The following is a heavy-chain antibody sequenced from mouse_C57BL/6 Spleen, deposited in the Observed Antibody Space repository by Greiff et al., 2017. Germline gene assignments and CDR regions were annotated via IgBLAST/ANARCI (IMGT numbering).Heavy chain of an antibody. CDR1: GYTFTSYW. D-gene: IGHD1-1*01. Sequence: QVQLQQPGAELVKPGASVKVSCQASGYTFTSYWMHWVKQRPGQGLEWIGRIHPSDSDTNYNQKFKGKATVTVDKSSSTAYMQLSSLTSEDSAVYYCAIEYYGSSYAMDYWGQGTSVTVSS. J-gene: IGHJ4*01. V-gene: IGHV1-74*01. CDR3: AIEYYGSSYAMDY. CDR2: IHPSDSDT.